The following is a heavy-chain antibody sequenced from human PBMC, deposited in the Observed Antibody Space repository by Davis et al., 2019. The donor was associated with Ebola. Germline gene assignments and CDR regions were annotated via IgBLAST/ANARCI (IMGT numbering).Heavy chain of an antibody. CDR2: ISGSGGST. J-gene: IGHJ6*02. CDR1: GFTFSSYA. V-gene: IGHV3-64*01. CDR3: ARGARWIAVAGPFGRYGMDV. Sequence: PGGSLRLSCAASGFTFSSYAMSWVRQAPGKGLEWVSAISGSGGSTYYANSVKGRFTISRDNSKNTLYLQMGSLRAEDMAVYYCARGARWIAVAGPFGRYGMDVWGQGTTVTVSS. D-gene: IGHD6-19*01.